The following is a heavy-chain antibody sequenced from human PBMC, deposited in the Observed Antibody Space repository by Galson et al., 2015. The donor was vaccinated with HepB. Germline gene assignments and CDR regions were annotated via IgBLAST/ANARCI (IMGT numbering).Heavy chain of an antibody. CDR1: GYSFTSYG. Sequence: SCKASGYSFTSYGISWVRQAPGQGLEWMGWISAYNGNTNYVQKLQGRVTMTTDTSTSTAYMELRSLRSDDTAVYYCASVRVMITFGGVIVKSGMDVWGQGTTVTVSS. CDR3: ASVRVMITFGGVIVKSGMDV. CDR2: ISAYNGNT. D-gene: IGHD3-16*02. V-gene: IGHV1-18*01. J-gene: IGHJ6*02.